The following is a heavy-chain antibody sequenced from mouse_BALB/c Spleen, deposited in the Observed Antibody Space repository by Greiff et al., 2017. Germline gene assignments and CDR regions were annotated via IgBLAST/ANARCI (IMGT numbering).Heavy chain of an antibody. Sequence: QVQLQQSGAELVRPGVSVKISCKGSGYTFTDYAMHWVKQSHAKSLEWIGVISTYYGDASYNQKFKGKASMTVDKSSSTAYMELARLTSEDSAIYYCASLSYDWFAYWGQGTLVTVSA. D-gene: IGHD1-1*01. V-gene: IGHV1S137*01. CDR3: ASLSYDWFAY. CDR1: GYTFTDYA. J-gene: IGHJ3*01. CDR2: ISTYYGDA.